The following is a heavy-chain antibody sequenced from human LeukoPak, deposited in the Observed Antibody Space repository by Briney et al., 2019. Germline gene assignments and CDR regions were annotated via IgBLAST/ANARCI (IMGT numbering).Heavy chain of an antibody. CDR3: ARQPQHEASFDY. CDR2: IKSDASEE. CDR1: RFMFDRYW. V-gene: IGHV3-7*01. Sequence: GGSLRLSCVASRFMFDRYWMSWVRQAPGKGLEWVANIKSDASEEKYLDSVMGRFKISGDNAEDSLFLQMNSLRAEDTAVYFCARQPQHEASFDYWGQGALVAVSS. J-gene: IGHJ4*02.